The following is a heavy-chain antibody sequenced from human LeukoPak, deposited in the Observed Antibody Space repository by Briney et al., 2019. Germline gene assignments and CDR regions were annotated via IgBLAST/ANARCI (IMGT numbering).Heavy chain of an antibody. CDR2: MNPNSGNT. V-gene: IGHV1-8*01. CDR3: ARGPLYYYDTSGHYY. J-gene: IGHJ4*02. CDR1: GYTFTSYD. D-gene: IGHD3-22*01. Sequence: GSSEKVSCKASGYTFTSYDINWVRQATGQGLEWMGWMNPNSGNTGYAQKFQGRVTMTRNTSISTAYMELSSLRSEDTAVYYCARGPLYYYDTSGHYYSGQGTLVTVSS.